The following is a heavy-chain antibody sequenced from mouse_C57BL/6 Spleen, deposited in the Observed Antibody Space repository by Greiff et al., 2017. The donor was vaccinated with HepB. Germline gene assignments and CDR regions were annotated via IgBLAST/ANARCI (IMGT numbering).Heavy chain of an antibody. CDR1: GYTFTSYW. V-gene: IGHV1-69*01. Sequence: QVQLQQPGAELVMPGASVKLSCKASGYTFTSYWMHWVKQRPGQGLEWIGEIDPSDSYTNYNQKFKGKSTLTVDKSSSTAYMQLSSLTSEDSAVYYCAITTVVEGGYWGQGTTLTVSS. J-gene: IGHJ2*01. CDR2: IDPSDSYT. CDR3: AITTVVEGGY. D-gene: IGHD1-1*01.